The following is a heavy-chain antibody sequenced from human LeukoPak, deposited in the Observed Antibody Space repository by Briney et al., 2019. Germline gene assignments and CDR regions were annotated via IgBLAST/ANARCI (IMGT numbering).Heavy chain of an antibody. J-gene: IGHJ4*02. CDR2: ISTSSSTI. D-gene: IGHD2-2*01. V-gene: IGHV3-48*04. Sequence: QSGGSLRLSCAASGFTFSIYSMNWVRQAPGKGLEWVSYISTSSSTIYYADSVKGRFTISRDNAKNSLYLQMNSLRAEDTAVYYCARDGPTPIVVVPASWGQGFDYWGQGTLVTVSS. CDR3: ARDGPTPIVVVPASWGQGFDY. CDR1: GFTFSIYS.